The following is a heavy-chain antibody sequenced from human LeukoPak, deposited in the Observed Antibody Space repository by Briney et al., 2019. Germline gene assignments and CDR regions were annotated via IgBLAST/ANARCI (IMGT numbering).Heavy chain of an antibody. CDR1: GFTFSSYS. D-gene: IGHD3-3*01. CDR2: ISSSSSTI. CDR3: TRGLRFLTGYMDV. V-gene: IGHV3-48*04. J-gene: IGHJ6*03. Sequence: GGSLRLSCAASGFTFSSYSMNWVRQAPGKGLEWVSYISSSSSTIYYADSVKGRFTISRDNAKNSLYLQMNSLRAEDTAVYYCTRGLRFLTGYMDVWGKGTTVTVSS.